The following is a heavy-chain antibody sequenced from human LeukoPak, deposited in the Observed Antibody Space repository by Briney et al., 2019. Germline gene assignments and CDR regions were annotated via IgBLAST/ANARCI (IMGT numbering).Heavy chain of an antibody. CDR3: ARDGVMQWRDLRYFDY. J-gene: IGHJ4*02. D-gene: IGHD6-19*01. V-gene: IGHV7-4-1*02. CDR2: INTNTGNP. CDR1: GYTFTSYA. Sequence: GASVKVSCKASGYTFTSYAMNWVRQAPGQGLEWMGWINTNTGNPTYAQGFTGRFVFSLDTSVSTAYLQISSLKAEDTAVYYCARDGVMQWRDLRYFDYWGQGTLVTVSS.